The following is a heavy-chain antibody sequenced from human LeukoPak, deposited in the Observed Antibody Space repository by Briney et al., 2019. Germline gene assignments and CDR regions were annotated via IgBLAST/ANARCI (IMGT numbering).Heavy chain of an antibody. CDR2: IYYSGST. V-gene: IGHV4-59*01. Sequence: SETPSLTCTVSGGSISSYYWSWIRQPPGKGLEWIGYIYYSGSTNYNPSLKSRVTISVDTSKNQFSLKLSSVTAADTAVYYCARDLKSSSWPLPGYWGQGTLVTVSS. CDR3: ARDLKSSSWPLPGY. D-gene: IGHD6-13*01. J-gene: IGHJ4*02. CDR1: GGSISSYY.